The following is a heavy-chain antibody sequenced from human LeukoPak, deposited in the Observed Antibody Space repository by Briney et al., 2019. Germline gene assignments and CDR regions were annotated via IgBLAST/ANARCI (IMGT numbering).Heavy chain of an antibody. Sequence: GRSLRLSCAASGFTFADYAMHWVRQAPGEGLGWVSGISWNSGIIGYADSVKGRFTISRDNAKNSLYLQMNSLRAEDTALYYCAKALCSSTSCRFDYWGQGTLVTVSS. J-gene: IGHJ4*02. D-gene: IGHD2-2*01. V-gene: IGHV3-9*01. CDR3: AKALCSSTSCRFDY. CDR1: GFTFADYA. CDR2: ISWNSGII.